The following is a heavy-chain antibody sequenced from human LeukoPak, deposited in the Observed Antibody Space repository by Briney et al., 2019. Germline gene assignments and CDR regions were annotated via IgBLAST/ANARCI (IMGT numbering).Heavy chain of an antibody. CDR2: IYYSGST. Sequence: SETLSLTCTVSGGSISSYYWSWIRQPPGKGPEWIGYIYYSGSTNYNPSLKSRVTISVDTSKNQFSLKLSSVTAADTAVYYCASDILTGYYGMDVWGQGTTVTVSS. J-gene: IGHJ6*02. CDR1: GGSISSYY. V-gene: IGHV4-59*01. D-gene: IGHD3-9*01. CDR3: ASDILTGYYGMDV.